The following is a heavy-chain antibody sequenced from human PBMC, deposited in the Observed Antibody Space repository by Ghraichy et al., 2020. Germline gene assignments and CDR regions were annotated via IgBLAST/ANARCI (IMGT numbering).Heavy chain of an antibody. CDR3: AKDTAGLYYDGGGYYNYFHH. CDR2: ISGSGLHT. D-gene: IGHD3-22*01. Sequence: GESLRLSCVASGFTFHNYVINWVRQAPGKGLEWVSGISGSGLHTYFADSVKGRFTISGDNSNNTVFLHMSRLRAEDTAVYYCAKDTAGLYYDGGGYYNYFHHWGQGTLVTVSS. V-gene: IGHV3-23*01. J-gene: IGHJ1*01. CDR1: GFTFHNYV.